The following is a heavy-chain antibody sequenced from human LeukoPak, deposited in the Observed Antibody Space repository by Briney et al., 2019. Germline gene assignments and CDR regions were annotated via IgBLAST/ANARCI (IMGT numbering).Heavy chain of an antibody. CDR1: GFTFSSYT. Sequence: GESLRLSCAASGFTFSSYTMNWVRQAPGKELLWVSAVSASSDIHYSDSVKGRFTISRYNARNSLYLQMNSLRDEDTAVYYCARDALHTAHFEYWGQGDLVTASS. V-gene: IGHV3-48*02. J-gene: IGHJ4*02. CDR3: ARDALHTAHFEY. D-gene: IGHD5-18*01. CDR2: VSASSDI.